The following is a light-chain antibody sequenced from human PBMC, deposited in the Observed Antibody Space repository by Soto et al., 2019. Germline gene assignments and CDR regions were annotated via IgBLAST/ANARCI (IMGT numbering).Light chain of an antibody. Sequence: DIQMPQSPYSLSASVGDRVTITCRASQSISSYLNWYQQKPGQDPKLLIYAASSLQSGVPSRFSGSGSGTDFTLTISSLQPEDVATYYCQQSYSTPITFGPGTNVDIQ. CDR1: QSISSY. CDR3: QQSYSTPIT. V-gene: IGKV1-39*01. J-gene: IGKJ3*01. CDR2: AAS.